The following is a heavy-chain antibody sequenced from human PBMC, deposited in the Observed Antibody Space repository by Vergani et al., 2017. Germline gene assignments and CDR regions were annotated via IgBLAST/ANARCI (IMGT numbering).Heavy chain of an antibody. CDR3: ARDSSEYDKDALDV. V-gene: IGHV4-61*02. Sequence: QVQLQESGPGLVKPSQTLSLTCTVSGGYFSTGGQSWTWLRQSAGKGLEWIGRIYTSGATNYNPSLRSRTFMSVYASKKQFSLKLTSVTAADTDEYYCARDSSEYDKDALDVWGQGTKVTVTS. D-gene: IGHD3-22*01. CDR2: IYTSGAT. CDR1: GGYFSTGGQS. J-gene: IGHJ3*01.